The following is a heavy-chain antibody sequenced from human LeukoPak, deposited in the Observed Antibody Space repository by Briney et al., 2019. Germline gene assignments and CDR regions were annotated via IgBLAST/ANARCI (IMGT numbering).Heavy chain of an antibody. J-gene: IGHJ4*02. CDR3: AKDGVGPSFDY. D-gene: IGHD3-10*01. CDR2: ISSSGSTI. CDR1: GFTFSDYY. V-gene: IGHV3-11*01. Sequence: GGSLRLSCAASGFTFSDYYMSWIRQAPGKGLEWVSYISSSGSTIYYADSVKGRFTISRDNSKNTLYLQMNSPRAEDTAVYYCAKDGVGPSFDYWGQGTLVTVSS.